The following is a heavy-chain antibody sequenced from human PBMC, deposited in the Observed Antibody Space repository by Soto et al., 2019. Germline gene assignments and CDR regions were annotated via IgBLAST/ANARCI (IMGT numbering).Heavy chain of an antibody. CDR1: GGSISSGGYY. CDR2: IYHSGNT. J-gene: IGHJ4*02. CDR3: LRDARTSWHYLDF. D-gene: IGHD2-2*01. Sequence: SETLSLTCTVSGGSISSGGYYWSWIRQHPEKGLEWIGHIYHSGNTYYNPSLKSRVTISVDTSKNQFSLKLSSVTAADTAVYYCLRDARTSWHYLDFCGQGLFVTVS. V-gene: IGHV4-31*03.